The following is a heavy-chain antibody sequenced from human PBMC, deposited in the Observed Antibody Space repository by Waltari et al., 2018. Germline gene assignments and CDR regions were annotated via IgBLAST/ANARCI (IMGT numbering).Heavy chain of an antibody. CDR3: ARRSSGWYGKDYYYGLDV. D-gene: IGHD6-19*01. V-gene: IGHV4-34*02. J-gene: IGHJ6*02. Sequence: QVQLQQWGAGLVTPSETLSLTCAVPGGPFSGYYWLWIRQPPGKGREWIGEINHRGGTNYNPSLKSRFSISVDTPKRQVSLKLTSATAADTAVYFCARRSSGWYGKDYYYGLDVWGRGTTVAVSS. CDR2: INHRGGT. CDR1: GGPFSGYY.